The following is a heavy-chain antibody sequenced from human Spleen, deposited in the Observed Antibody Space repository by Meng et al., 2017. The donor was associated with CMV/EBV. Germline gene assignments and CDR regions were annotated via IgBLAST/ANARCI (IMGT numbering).Heavy chain of an antibody. CDR2: IIPILGIA. CDR3: ARSYYDILTGYLNAFDI. J-gene: IGHJ3*02. Sequence: TFSSYAISWVRQAPGQGLEWMGGIIPILGIANYAQKFQGRVTITADKSTSTAYMELSSLRSEDTAVYYCARSYYDILTGYLNAFDIWGQGTMVTVSS. V-gene: IGHV1-69*10. D-gene: IGHD3-9*01. CDR1: TFSSYA.